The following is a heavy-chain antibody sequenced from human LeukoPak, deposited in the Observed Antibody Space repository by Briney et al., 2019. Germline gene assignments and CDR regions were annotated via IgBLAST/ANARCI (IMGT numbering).Heavy chain of an antibody. CDR2: IYYSGST. CDR1: GGSISSYY. V-gene: IGHV4-59*01. J-gene: IGHJ4*02. Sequence: PSETLSLTCTVSGGSISSYYWSWIRQPPGKGLEWIGYIYYSGSTNYNPSLKSRVTISVDTSKNQFSLKLSSVTAADTAVYYCARDRVGSSSWYSDYWGQGTLVTVSS. CDR3: ARDRVGSSSWYSDY. D-gene: IGHD6-13*01.